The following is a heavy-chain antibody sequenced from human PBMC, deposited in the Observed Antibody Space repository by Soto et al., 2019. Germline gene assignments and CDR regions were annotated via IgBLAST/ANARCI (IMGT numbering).Heavy chain of an antibody. J-gene: IGHJ5*02. D-gene: IGHD3-3*01. CDR2: IIPIFGTA. CDR3: AAEPYYDFWSGYPTRRYSHWFDP. V-gene: IGHV1-69*13. Sequence: ASVKVSCKASGGTFSSYAISWVRQAPGQGLEWMGGIIPIFGTANYAQKFQGRVTITADESTSTAYMELSSLRSEDTAVYYCAAEPYYDFWSGYPTRRYSHWFDPWGQGTLVTVSS. CDR1: GGTFSSYA.